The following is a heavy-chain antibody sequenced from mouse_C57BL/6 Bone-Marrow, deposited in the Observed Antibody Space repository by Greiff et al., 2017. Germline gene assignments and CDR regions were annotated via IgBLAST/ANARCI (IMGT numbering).Heavy chain of an antibody. V-gene: IGHV2-2*01. D-gene: IGHD4-1*01. Sequence: QVQLKESGPGLVQPSQCLSITCTVSGFSLTSYGVHWVRQSPGKGLEWLGVLWRGGSTDYNAAFISRLSISKDNSESQVFFKMNSLQADDTAIYYCARNGRDWGQGTLVTVSA. CDR2: LWRGGST. CDR1: GFSLTSYG. CDR3: ARNGRD. J-gene: IGHJ3*01.